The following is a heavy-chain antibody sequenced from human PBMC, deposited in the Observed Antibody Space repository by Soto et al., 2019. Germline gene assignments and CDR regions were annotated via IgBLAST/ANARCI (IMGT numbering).Heavy chain of an antibody. CDR1: GYTFTSYY. J-gene: IGHJ4*02. Sequence: ASVKVSCKASGYTFTSYYMHWVRQAPGQGLEWMGIINPSGGSTSYAQKFQGRVTITRDTAASTAYLELSSLTSEDTAVYYCARTIEAAGTGREYYFDYWGQGTLVTVSS. CDR3: ARTIEAAGTGREYYFDY. CDR2: INPSGGST. D-gene: IGHD6-13*01. V-gene: IGHV1-46*01.